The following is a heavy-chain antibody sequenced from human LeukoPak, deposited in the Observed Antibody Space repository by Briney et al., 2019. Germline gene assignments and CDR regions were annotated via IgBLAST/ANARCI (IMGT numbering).Heavy chain of an antibody. J-gene: IGHJ4*02. V-gene: IGHV3-33*01. Sequence: GGSLRLSCEASGFTFNNYGMHWVRQAPGKGLEWGAVIWYDGSNKYYGDSVKGRFTISRDNSKNTLYLKMNSLRAEDTAVYYCARDVKGGDFYYFDYWGQGTLVTVSS. CDR3: ARDVKGGDFYYFDY. D-gene: IGHD2-21*02. CDR1: GFTFNNYG. CDR2: IWYDGSNK.